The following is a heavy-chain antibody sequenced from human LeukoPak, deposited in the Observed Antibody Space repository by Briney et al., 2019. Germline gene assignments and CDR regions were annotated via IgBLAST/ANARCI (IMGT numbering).Heavy chain of an antibody. J-gene: IGHJ4*02. CDR1: GFTFSSSW. CDR3: ARGDYYDRLFDY. D-gene: IGHD3-22*01. CDR2: IKQDGSEK. V-gene: IGHV3-7*01. Sequence: GGSLRLSCAASGFTFSSSWMNWVRQAPGKGLEWVADIKQDGSEKYYVDSVKGRFTISRDNAKNSLFLQMNSLRAEDTAVYYCARGDYYDRLFDYWGQGTLVTVSS.